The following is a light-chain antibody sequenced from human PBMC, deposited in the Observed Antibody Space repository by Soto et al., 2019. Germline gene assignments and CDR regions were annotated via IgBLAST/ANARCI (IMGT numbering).Light chain of an antibody. CDR2: GAS. V-gene: IGKV3-15*01. CDR1: QSVSTN. CDR3: QQYNNWPIT. J-gene: IGKJ5*01. Sequence: EIVMTQSPATLSVSPGERPTFPCRASQSVSTNLAWYQQKPGQAPRLLIYGASTRATGIPARFSGSGSGTEFTLTISSLQSEDFAVYYCQQYNNWPITFGQGTRLEIK.